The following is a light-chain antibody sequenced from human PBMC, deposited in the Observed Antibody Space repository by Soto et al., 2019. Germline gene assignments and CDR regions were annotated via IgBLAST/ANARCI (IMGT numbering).Light chain of an antibody. V-gene: IGKV1-39*01. CDR3: QQTYSLPPVT. CDR2: TSS. CDR1: QPISRY. Sequence: DIQMTQSPSSLSASVGDRVTITCRASQPISRYLSWYQHKPGTAPKLLIYTSSTLHTGVPSRFXGSGSGTLFTLTIINLQPEDFATYYCQQTYSLPPVTFGQGTRLEIK. J-gene: IGKJ5*01.